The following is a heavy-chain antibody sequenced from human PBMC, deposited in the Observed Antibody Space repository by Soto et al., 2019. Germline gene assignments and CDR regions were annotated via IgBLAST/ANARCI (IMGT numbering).Heavy chain of an antibody. D-gene: IGHD6-6*01. V-gene: IGHV1-69*13. Sequence: SVKVSCKASGGTFSSYAISWVRQAPGQGLEWMGGIIPIFGTANYAQKFQGRVTITADESTSTAYMELSSLRSEDTAVYYCAVGGIAARPGYYYYGMDVWGQGTTVTVSS. J-gene: IGHJ6*02. CDR1: GGTFSSYA. CDR2: IIPIFGTA. CDR3: AVGGIAARPGYYYYGMDV.